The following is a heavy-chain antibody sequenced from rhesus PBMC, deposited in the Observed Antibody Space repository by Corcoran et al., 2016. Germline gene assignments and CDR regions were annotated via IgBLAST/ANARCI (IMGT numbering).Heavy chain of an antibody. D-gene: IGHD1-1-1*01. J-gene: IGHJ5-1*01. Sequence: EVQLVESGGGLAKPGGSLRLSCAASVFTFSDHYMHWVRQALGKGLGWDSSISYTGGSTWYADSVKSRFTISRENAKNTLYLQIDSLRAEDTAVYYCAGDQYSWNHNRFDVWGPGVLVTVSS. CDR3: AGDQYSWNHNRFDV. CDR2: ISYTGGST. CDR1: VFTFSDHY. V-gene: IGHV3-59*01.